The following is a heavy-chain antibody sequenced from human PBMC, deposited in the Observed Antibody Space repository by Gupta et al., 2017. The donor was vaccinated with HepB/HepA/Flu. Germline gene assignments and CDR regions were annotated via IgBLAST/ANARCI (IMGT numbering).Heavy chain of an antibody. D-gene: IGHD6-13*01. CDR1: GYTFTGYY. J-gene: IGHJ4*02. V-gene: IGHV1-2*04. CDR2: INPNTGGT. Sequence: QVQLVQSGAEVQKPGASVKVSCKASGYTFTGYYLHWVRQAPGQGLEWMGWINPNTGGTNYAQKFQGWVTMTRDTSITTAYMELSRLRSDDTAIYYCARDRAASSSWYDYWGQGTLVTVSS. CDR3: ARDRAASSSWYDY.